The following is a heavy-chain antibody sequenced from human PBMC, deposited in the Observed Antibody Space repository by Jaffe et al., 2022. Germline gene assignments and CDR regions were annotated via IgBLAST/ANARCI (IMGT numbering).Heavy chain of an antibody. CDR3: AKDISQESITHLGELSFLAFDI. J-gene: IGHJ3*02. V-gene: IGHV3-23*01. CDR2: ISGSGGST. Sequence: EVQLLESGGGLVQPGGSLRLSCAASGFTFSSYAMSWVRQAPGKGLEWVSAISGSGGSTYYADSVKGRFTISRDNSKNTLYLQMNSLRAEDTAVYYCAKDISQESITHLGELSFLAFDIWGQGTMVTVSS. CDR1: GFTFSSYA. D-gene: IGHD3-16*02.